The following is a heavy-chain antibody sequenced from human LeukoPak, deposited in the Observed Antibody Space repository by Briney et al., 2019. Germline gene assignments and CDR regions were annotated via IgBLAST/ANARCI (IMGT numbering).Heavy chain of an antibody. CDR3: ARSSYSSSSSV. V-gene: IGHV3-7*03. CDR1: GFIFSGFW. J-gene: IGHJ3*01. D-gene: IGHD6-6*01. Sequence: GGSLRLSCAVSGFIFSGFWMSWSRQAPGKGLEWVASINSDGSEGYYADVVKGRFTISRDNAKNSLYLQINSLRAEDTAVYYCARSSYSSSSSVWGQGTMVTVSS. CDR2: INSDGSEG.